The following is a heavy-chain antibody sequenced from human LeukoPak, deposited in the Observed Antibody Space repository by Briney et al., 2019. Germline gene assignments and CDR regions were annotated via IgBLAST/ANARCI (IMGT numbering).Heavy chain of an antibody. J-gene: IGHJ4*02. D-gene: IGHD3-22*01. Sequence: SETLSLTCTVSGGSISSYYWSWIRQPAGKGLEWIGRIYTSGSTNYNPSLESRVTMSVDTSKNQFSLKLSSVTAADTAVYYCARVVYDSSGYYYRDWGQGTLVTVSS. V-gene: IGHV4-4*07. CDR3: ARVVYDSSGYYYRD. CDR1: GGSISSYY. CDR2: IYTSGST.